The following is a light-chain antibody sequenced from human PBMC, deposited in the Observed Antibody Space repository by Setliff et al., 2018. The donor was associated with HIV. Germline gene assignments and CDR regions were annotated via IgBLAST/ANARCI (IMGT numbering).Light chain of an antibody. CDR2: EVK. V-gene: IGLV2-14*01. Sequence: QSALTQPASVSGSPGQSITISCTGTTSDVGGYNYVSWYQQHPGKAPKLIIYEVKNRPSGVSNRFSGSKSGNTASLTISGLQAEDEADYYCSSYAITNTLPFGTGTKLTVL. CDR1: TSDVGGYNY. J-gene: IGLJ1*01. CDR3: SSYAITNTLP.